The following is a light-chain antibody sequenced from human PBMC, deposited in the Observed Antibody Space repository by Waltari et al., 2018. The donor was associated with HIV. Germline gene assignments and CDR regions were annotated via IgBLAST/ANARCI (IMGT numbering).Light chain of an antibody. CDR3: QQSHSSPIT. Sequence: DIQMTQSPSSLSASVGDRVTITCRASQSIGTYVNWYQQRPGEAPNLLIFAASTLQSWVPSRFIGSGSCTDFTLTISSLQPEAFSTYYCQQSHSSPITFGQGTLLE. CDR2: AAS. V-gene: IGKV1-39*01. J-gene: IGKJ5*01. CDR1: QSIGTY.